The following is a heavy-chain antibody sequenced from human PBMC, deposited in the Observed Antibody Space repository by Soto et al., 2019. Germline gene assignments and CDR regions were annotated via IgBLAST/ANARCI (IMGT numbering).Heavy chain of an antibody. Sequence: VQLVQSGAEVKKPGASVKVSCKASGYNFSKYGITWVRQAPGHGLEWLGWISGYNGNTHFAQRLQGRVNMTADTSTRTAYMEVTSLRPDDTAIYYCARVATLIPIFHGLDAWGQGTTVTVSS. CDR3: ARVATLIPIFHGLDA. J-gene: IGHJ6*02. CDR1: GYNFSKYG. CDR2: ISGYNGNT. D-gene: IGHD3-3*01. V-gene: IGHV1-18*01.